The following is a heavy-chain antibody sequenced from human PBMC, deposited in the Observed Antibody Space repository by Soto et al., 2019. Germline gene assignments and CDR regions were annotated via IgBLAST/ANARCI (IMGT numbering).Heavy chain of an antibody. V-gene: IGHV5-51*01. CDR2: ISPGDSDA. J-gene: IGHJ4*02. CDR3: ARQIYDSDTGPNFQYYFDS. D-gene: IGHD3-22*01. Sequence: GESLKISCKGSGYSFSSYWIAWVRHTPGKGLEWMGIISPGDSDARYSPSFQGQVTISADKSSNTAYVQWSSLRASDTAMYYCARQIYDSDTGPNFQYYFDSWGQGTPVTVSS. CDR1: GYSFSSYW.